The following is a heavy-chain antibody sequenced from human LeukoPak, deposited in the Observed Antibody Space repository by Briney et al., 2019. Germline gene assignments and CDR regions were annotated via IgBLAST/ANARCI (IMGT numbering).Heavy chain of an antibody. CDR1: GFTLSSKY. V-gene: IGHV3-53*01. Sequence: RGSLRLSCAASGFTLSSKYMSCVRQAPGRGLGCVSVIYSGGRTYYTVSMKGRFNISKDNTKNTMYLEMNSLRAEDTAVYYCARGNGDYDSYWGQGNLVTVSS. CDR3: ARGNGDYDSY. CDR2: IYSGGRT. D-gene: IGHD4-17*01. J-gene: IGHJ4*02.